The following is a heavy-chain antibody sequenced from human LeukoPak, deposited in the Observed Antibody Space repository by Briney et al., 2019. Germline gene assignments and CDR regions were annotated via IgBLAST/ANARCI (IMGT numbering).Heavy chain of an antibody. Sequence: GGSLRLSCAASGFTFSDCYLSWIRQAPGKGLEWVSYISSSGSTIYYADSVKGRFTISRDNAKNSLYLQMNSLRAEDTAVYYCARVIPTGYYFDYWGQGTLVTVSS. CDR2: ISSSGSTI. D-gene: IGHD1-14*01. CDR1: GFTFSDCY. V-gene: IGHV3-11*04. CDR3: ARVIPTGYYFDY. J-gene: IGHJ4*02.